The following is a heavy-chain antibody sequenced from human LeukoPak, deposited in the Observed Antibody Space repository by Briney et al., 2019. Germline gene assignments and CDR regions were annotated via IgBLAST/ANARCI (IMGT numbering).Heavy chain of an antibody. V-gene: IGHV4-61*02. CDR1: GYPISTGYY. CDR3: ARGIAARQDDYFDY. CDR2: IYTSGST. Sequence: PSETLSLTCTVSGYPISTGYYWSWIRQPAGKGLEWIGRIYTSGSTNYNPSLKSRVTISVDTSKNQFSLKLSSVTAADTAVYYCARGIAARQDDYFDYWGQGTLVTVSS. D-gene: IGHD6-6*01. J-gene: IGHJ4*02.